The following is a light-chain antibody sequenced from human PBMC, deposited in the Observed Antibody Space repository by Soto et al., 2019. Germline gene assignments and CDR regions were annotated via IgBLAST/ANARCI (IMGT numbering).Light chain of an antibody. Sequence: DIHMTQSPSSVSASVGDRVTITCRASQGIISWLAWYQQKPGKAPKVLIYTLSSLPNGVPSRFSGSGSGTHFTLNTTSLQPEDFETYYWQQANSFPINYGGGTKVESK. CDR3: QQANSFPIN. V-gene: IGKV1-12*01. J-gene: IGKJ4*01. CDR2: TLS. CDR1: QGIISW.